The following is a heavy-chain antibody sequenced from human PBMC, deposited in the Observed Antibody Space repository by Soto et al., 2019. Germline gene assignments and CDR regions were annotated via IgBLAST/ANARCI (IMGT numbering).Heavy chain of an antibody. V-gene: IGHV3-66*01. D-gene: IGHD4-4*01. J-gene: IGHJ6*03. CDR1: GFTVSSNY. Sequence: EVQLVESGGGLVQPGGSLRLSCAASGFTVSSNYMSWVRQAPGKGLEWVSVIYSGGSTYYADSVKGRFTISSDNSKNTLYLQMNSLRVEDTAVYYCARATTVTTVYYHYYMDVWGKGTTVTVSS. CDR3: ARATTVTTVYYHYYMDV. CDR2: IYSGGST.